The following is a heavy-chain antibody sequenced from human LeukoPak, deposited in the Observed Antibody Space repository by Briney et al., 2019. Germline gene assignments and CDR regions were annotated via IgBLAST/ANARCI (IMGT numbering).Heavy chain of an antibody. J-gene: IGHJ3*02. CDR3: ARTYDFGRGPPGDAFDN. D-gene: IGHD3-3*01. CDR1: GFTSTIFG. CDR2: IDARSGIT. V-gene: IGHV3-48*01. Sequence: PGGSLRLSCAASGFTSTIFGFNWVRQAPGKVPEWVSYIDARSGITYYADSVQGRFTISRDNAQESVFRQMNSLRADDTAVYYCARTYDFGRGPPGDAFDNWGPGTLVTVSS.